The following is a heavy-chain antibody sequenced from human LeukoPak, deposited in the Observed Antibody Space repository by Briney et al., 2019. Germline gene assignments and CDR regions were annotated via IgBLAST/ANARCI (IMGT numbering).Heavy chain of an antibody. CDR2: IYYSGST. D-gene: IGHD1-26*01. Sequence: KPSETLSLTCTVSGGSISGYYWSWIRQPPGKGLEWIGYIYYSGSTNYNPSLKSRVTISVDTSKNQFPLKLSSVTAADTAVYYCARAGVWPIAKFDYWGQGTLVTVSS. J-gene: IGHJ4*02. CDR1: GGSISGYY. CDR3: ARAGVWPIAKFDY. V-gene: IGHV4-59*01.